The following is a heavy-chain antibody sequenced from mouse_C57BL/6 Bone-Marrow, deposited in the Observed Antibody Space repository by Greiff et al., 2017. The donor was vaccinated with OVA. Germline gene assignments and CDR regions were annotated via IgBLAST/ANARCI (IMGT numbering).Heavy chain of an antibody. CDR3: ARRSPYYYGSSIYYAMDY. V-gene: IGHV1-19*01. CDR1: GYTFTDYY. CDR2: INPYNGGT. D-gene: IGHD1-1*01. J-gene: IGHJ4*01. Sequence: VQLQQSGPVLVKPGASVKMSCKASGYTFTDYYMNWVKQSHGKSLEWIGVINPYNGGTSYNQKFKGKATLTVDKSSSTAYMELNSLTYEDSAVYYCARRSPYYYGSSIYYAMDYWGQGTSVTVSA.